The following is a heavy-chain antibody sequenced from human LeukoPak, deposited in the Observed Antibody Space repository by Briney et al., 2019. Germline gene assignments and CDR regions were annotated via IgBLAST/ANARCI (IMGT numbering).Heavy chain of an antibody. V-gene: IGHV1-2*02. CDR3: ARVAVGATYNWFDP. Sequence: ASVKVSCKASGYTFTSYYMHWVRQAPGQGLGWMGWINPNSGGTNYAQKFQGRVTMTRDTSISTAYMELSRLRSDDTAVYYCARVAVGATYNWFDPWGQGTLVTVSS. J-gene: IGHJ5*02. CDR1: GYTFTSYY. D-gene: IGHD1-26*01. CDR2: INPNSGGT.